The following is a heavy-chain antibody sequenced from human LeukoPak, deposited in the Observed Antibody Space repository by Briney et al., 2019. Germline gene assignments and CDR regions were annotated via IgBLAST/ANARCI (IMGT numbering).Heavy chain of an antibody. CDR1: GFTFSSYE. D-gene: IGHD3-10*01. V-gene: IGHV3-48*03. CDR3: ARGNFGELWGSFDY. Sequence: GGSLRLSCAASGFTFSSYEMNWLRQAPGKGLEWVSYISGSDNTIYYADSVKGRFTISRDNSKNTLYPQMNSLRAEDTAVYYCARGNFGELWGSFDYWGQGTLVTVSS. CDR2: ISGSDNTI. J-gene: IGHJ4*02.